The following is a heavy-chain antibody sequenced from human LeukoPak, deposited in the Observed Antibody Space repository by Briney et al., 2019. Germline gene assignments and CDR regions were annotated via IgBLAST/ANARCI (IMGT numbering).Heavy chain of an antibody. J-gene: IGHJ6*03. CDR3: ARVRPHYDVLTGYYLPYYYYMDV. D-gene: IGHD3-9*01. Sequence: SETLSLTCTVSGGSISSYYWSWIRQPAGKGLEWIGRIYTSGSTNYNPSLKSRVTMSVDTSKNQFSLKLSSVTAADTAVYYCARVRPHYDVLTGYYLPYYYYMDVWGKGTTVTVSS. CDR1: GGSISSYY. CDR2: IYTSGST. V-gene: IGHV4-4*07.